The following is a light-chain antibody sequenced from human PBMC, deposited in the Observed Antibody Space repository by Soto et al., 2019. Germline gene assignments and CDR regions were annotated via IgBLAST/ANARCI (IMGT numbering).Light chain of an antibody. V-gene: IGLV2-14*01. CDR3: SSYTSSSTYWV. CDR1: SSDVGGYNY. Sequence: QSALTQPASVSGSPGQSITISCTGTSSDVGGYNYVSWYQQHPGKAPKLMILDVSSRPSGVSNRFSGSKSGNTASLTISGLQAEDEAHYFCSSYTSSSTYWVFGGGTKLPVL. CDR2: DVS. J-gene: IGLJ3*02.